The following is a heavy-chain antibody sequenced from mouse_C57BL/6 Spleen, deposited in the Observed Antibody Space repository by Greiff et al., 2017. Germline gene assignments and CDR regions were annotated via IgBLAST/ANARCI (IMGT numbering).Heavy chain of an antibody. J-gene: IGHJ2*01. CDR1: GYSFTDYN. Sequence: VQLQQSGPELVKPGASVKISCKASGYSFTDYNMNWVKQSNGQSLEWIGVINPNYGTTSYNQKFKGKATLTVDQSSSTAYMQLNSLTSADSAVYYCARERLRLLYGFDYWGQGTTLTVSS. V-gene: IGHV1-39*01. D-gene: IGHD3-2*02. CDR2: INPNYGTT. CDR3: ARERLRLLYGFDY.